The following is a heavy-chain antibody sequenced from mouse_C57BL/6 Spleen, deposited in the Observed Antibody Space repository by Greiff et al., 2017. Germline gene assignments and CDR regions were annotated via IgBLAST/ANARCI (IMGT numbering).Heavy chain of an antibody. CDR2: ISYDGSN. D-gene: IGHD2-4*01. Sequence: VQLKESGPGLVKPSQSLSLTCSFTGYSITSGYYWNWIRQFPGNKLEWMGYISYDGSNNYNPSLKNRISITRDTSKNQFFLKLNSVTTEDTATYYCARVTYDYAPWFAYWGQGTLVTVSA. V-gene: IGHV3-6*01. CDR3: ARVTYDYAPWFAY. J-gene: IGHJ3*01. CDR1: GYSITSGYY.